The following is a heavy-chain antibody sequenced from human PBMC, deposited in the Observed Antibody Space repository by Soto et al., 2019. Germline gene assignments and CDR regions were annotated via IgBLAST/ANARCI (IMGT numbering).Heavy chain of an antibody. J-gene: IGHJ6*02. V-gene: IGHV1-3*04. CDR1: GYTFTSYA. CDR3: ARDMVRGSSLFYGMDV. CDR2: INTGNGNT. D-gene: IGHD3-10*01. Sequence: ASVKVSCKASGYTFTSYAMHWVRQAPGQRLEWMGWINTGNGNTKYPQKFQGRVTITRDTSASTAYMELSSLRSEDTAVYYCARDMVRGSSLFYGMDVWGQGTTVTVSS.